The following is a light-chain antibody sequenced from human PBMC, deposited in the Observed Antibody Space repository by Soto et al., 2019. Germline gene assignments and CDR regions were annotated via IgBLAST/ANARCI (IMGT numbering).Light chain of an antibody. Sequence: QSAQTQPPSASGSRGQSVTISCTGTSVDINYVSWFQQHPGKAPKPTICEVTKRPSGVPDRFSGSKSGNTASLTVSGLQDDDEADYYCSSYAGRDIVVFGGGTQLTVL. V-gene: IGLV2-8*01. CDR3: SSYAGRDIVV. CDR2: EVT. J-gene: IGLJ2*01. CDR1: SVDINY.